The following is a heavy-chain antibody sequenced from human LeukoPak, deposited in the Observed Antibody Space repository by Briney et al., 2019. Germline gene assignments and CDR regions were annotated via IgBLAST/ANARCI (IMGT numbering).Heavy chain of an antibody. Sequence: PSETLSLTCTVSGGSISSSSYYWGWIRQPPGKGLEWIGSIYYSGGTYYNPSLKSRVTISVDTSKNQFSLKLSSVTAADTAVYYCARYAQQQTFDYWGQGTLVTVSS. CDR3: ARYAQQQTFDY. CDR1: GGSISSSSYY. D-gene: IGHD6-13*01. V-gene: IGHV4-39*01. J-gene: IGHJ4*02. CDR2: IYYSGGT.